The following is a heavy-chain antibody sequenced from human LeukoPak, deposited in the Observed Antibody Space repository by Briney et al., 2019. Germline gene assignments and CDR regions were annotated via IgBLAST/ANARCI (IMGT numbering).Heavy chain of an antibody. D-gene: IGHD6-13*01. CDR3: ARRTPSIAAGGTGLGRYYYYYYMDV. V-gene: IGHV1-8*01. J-gene: IGHJ6*03. CDR2: MNPNSGNT. CDR1: GYTFTSYD. Sequence: ASVKVSCKASGYTFTSYDINWVRQATGQGLEWMGWMNPNSGNTGYAQKFQGRVTMTRNTSISTAYMELSSLRSEDTAVYYCARRTPSIAAGGTGLGRYYYYYYMDVWGKGTTVTVSS.